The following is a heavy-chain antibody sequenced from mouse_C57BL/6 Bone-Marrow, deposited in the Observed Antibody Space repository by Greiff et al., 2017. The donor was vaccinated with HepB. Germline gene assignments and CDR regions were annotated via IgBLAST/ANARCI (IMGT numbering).Heavy chain of an antibody. D-gene: IGHD1-1*01. Sequence: LQQSGAELARPGASVKLSCKASGYTFTSYGISWVKQRTGQGLEWIGEIYPRSGNTYYNEKFKGKATLTADKSSSTAYMELRSLTSEDSAVYFCAREVYYYGSFYYAMDYWGQGTSVTVSS. CDR2: IYPRSGNT. CDR3: AREVYYYGSFYYAMDY. J-gene: IGHJ4*01. V-gene: IGHV1-81*01. CDR1: GYTFTSYG.